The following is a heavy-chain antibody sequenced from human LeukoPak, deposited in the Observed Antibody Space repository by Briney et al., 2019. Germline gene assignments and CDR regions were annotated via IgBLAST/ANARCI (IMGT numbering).Heavy chain of an antibody. V-gene: IGHV4-39*01. CDR2: IYYSGST. Sequence: PSETLSLTCTVSGGSISSSSYYWGWIRQPPGKGLEWIGSIYYSGSTYYNPSLKSRVTISVDTPKNQFSLKLSSVTAADTAVYYCARQGLPSINTFDYWGQGTLVTVSS. D-gene: IGHD5-12*01. J-gene: IGHJ4*02. CDR1: GGSISSSSYY. CDR3: ARQGLPSINTFDY.